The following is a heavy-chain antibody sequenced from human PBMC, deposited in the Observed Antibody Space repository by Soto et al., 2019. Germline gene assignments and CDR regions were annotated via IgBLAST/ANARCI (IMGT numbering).Heavy chain of an antibody. Sequence: PXETLSLTCAVSGGSFSGYYWGWVRQPPGKGLEWVGEINYSGSTNYNPSLKRRVTISVDTSKNQVSLKVTSVTAADTAMYYCARRNYFYALDVWGQGTTVTVPS. V-gene: IGHV4-34*01. CDR2: INYSGST. J-gene: IGHJ6*02. CDR1: GGSFSGYY. CDR3: ARRNYFYALDV.